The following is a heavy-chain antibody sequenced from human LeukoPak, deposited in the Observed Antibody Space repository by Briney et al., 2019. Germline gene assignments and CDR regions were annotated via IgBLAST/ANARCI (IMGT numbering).Heavy chain of an antibody. D-gene: IGHD5-18*01. V-gene: IGHV3-33*01. CDR1: GFTFSSYG. Sequence: PGGSLRLSCAASGFTFSSYGMHWVRQAPGKGLEWVAVIWYDGSNKYYADSVKDRFTISRDNSKNTLYLQMNSLRAEDTAVYYCARADYGYSHDAFDIWGQGTMVTVSS. CDR3: ARADYGYSHDAFDI. J-gene: IGHJ3*02. CDR2: IWYDGSNK.